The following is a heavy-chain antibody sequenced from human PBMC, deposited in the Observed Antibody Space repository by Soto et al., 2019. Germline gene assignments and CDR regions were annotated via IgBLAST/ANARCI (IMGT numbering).Heavy chain of an antibody. J-gene: IGHJ6*02. CDR3: ARHKRYYYDSSGYNYYGMDV. V-gene: IGHV5-10-1*01. CDR2: IDPSDSYT. CDR1: GYSFTSYW. D-gene: IGHD3-22*01. Sequence: GESLKISCKGSGYSFTSYWISWVRQMPGKCLEWMGRIDPSDSYTNYSPSFQGHVTISADKSISTAYLQWSSLKASDTAMYYCARHKRYYYDSSGYNYYGMDVWGQGTTVTVFS.